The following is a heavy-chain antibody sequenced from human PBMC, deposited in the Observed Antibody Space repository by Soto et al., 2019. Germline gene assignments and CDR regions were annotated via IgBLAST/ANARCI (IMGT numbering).Heavy chain of an antibody. V-gene: IGHV3-23*01. D-gene: IGHD4-17*01. CDR1: GFTFSSYA. J-gene: IGHJ4*02. CDR2: ISGSGGST. CDR3: AKELDYGDYLLGVGRNGTFDY. Sequence: EVQLLESGGGLVQPGGSLRLSCAASGFTFSSYAMSWVRQAPGKGLEWVSAISGSGGSTYYADSVKGRFTISRDNSKNTLYLQMNSLRAEDTAVYYCAKELDYGDYLLGVGRNGTFDYWGQGTLVTVSS.